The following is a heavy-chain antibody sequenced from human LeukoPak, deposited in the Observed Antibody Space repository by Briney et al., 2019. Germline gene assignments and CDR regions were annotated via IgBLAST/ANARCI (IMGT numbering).Heavy chain of an antibody. V-gene: IGHV3-23*01. CDR2: ISGTGGDT. D-gene: IGHD3-10*01. J-gene: IGHJ4*02. CDR3: AKDGGLFRGSFDY. Sequence: PGGSLRLSCAASGFSFSSYALSWVRQAPGKGLEWVSTISGTGGDTFYSDSVKGRFTISRDNSKDTLYLQMNSLRAGDTAVYYCAKDGGLFRGSFDYWGQGTLVTVSS. CDR1: GFSFSSYA.